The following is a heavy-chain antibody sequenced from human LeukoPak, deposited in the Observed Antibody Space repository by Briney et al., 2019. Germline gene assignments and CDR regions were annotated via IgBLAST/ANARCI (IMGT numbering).Heavy chain of an antibody. CDR2: IYSGGST. CDR3: ALTNPRGGWCFDY. Sequence: PGGSLRLSFAASGFTVSSNYMSWVRQAPGKGLEWVSVIYSGGSTYYADSVKGRFTISRDNSKNTLYLQMNSLRAEDTAVYYCALTNPRGGWCFDYWGQGTLVTVSS. V-gene: IGHV3-53*01. J-gene: IGHJ4*02. D-gene: IGHD6-19*01. CDR1: GFTVSSNY.